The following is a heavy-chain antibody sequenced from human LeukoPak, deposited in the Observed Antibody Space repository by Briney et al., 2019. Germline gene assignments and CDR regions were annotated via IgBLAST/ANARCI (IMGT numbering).Heavy chain of an antibody. CDR2: MNPNRGNT. D-gene: IGHD2-15*01. CDR3: ARGGSRVVAAYFDY. V-gene: IGHV1-8*01. Sequence: ASVKVSCKASGYTFTSYDINWVRQATGQGLEWMGWMNPNRGNTGYAQKFQGRVTMTRNTSISTAYMELSSLRSEDTAVYYCARGGSRVVAAYFDYWGQGTLVTVSS. CDR1: GYTFTSYD. J-gene: IGHJ4*02.